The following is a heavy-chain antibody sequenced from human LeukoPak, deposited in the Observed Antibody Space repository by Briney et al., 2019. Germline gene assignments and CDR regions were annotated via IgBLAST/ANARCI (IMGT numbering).Heavy chain of an antibody. Sequence: ASVKVSCKASGGTFSSYAISWVRQAPGQGLEWMGGIIPIFGTANYAQKFQGRVTITADESTSTAYMELSSLRSEDTAVYYCAKSYCSSTSCYSYFDYWGQGTLVTVSS. J-gene: IGHJ4*02. CDR2: IIPIFGTA. CDR3: AKSYCSSTSCYSYFDY. CDR1: GGTFSSYA. V-gene: IGHV1-69*13. D-gene: IGHD2-2*02.